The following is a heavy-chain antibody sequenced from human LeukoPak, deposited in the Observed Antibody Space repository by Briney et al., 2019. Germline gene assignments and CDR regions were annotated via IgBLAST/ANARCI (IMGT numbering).Heavy chain of an antibody. CDR1: GYTFTSYG. CDR3: ARGSIVVVVAAPYFDY. Sequence: ASVKVSCKASGYTFTSYGISWVRQAPGQGLEWMGCISAYNGNTNYAQKLQGRVTMTTDTSTSTAYMELRSLRSDDTAVYYCARGSIVVVVAAPYFDYWGQGTLVTVSS. D-gene: IGHD2-15*01. J-gene: IGHJ4*02. CDR2: ISAYNGNT. V-gene: IGHV1-18*01.